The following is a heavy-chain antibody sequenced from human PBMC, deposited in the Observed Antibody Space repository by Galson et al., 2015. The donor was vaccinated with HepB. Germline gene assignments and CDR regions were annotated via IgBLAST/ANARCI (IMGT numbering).Heavy chain of an antibody. Sequence: TLSLTCTVSGAPMTSNDYYWGWIRQPPGKELEWVGNIYYDGTVRHNSVLAGRVTISVDTSKRQVSLRLTAVTPTDTAVYSCARGSWGDGDEGFHFDDWGQGTLVTVSS. CDR1: GAPMTSNDYY. CDR3: ARGSWGDGDEGFHFDD. CDR2: IYYDGTV. D-gene: IGHD4-17*01. J-gene: IGHJ4*02. V-gene: IGHV4-39*07.